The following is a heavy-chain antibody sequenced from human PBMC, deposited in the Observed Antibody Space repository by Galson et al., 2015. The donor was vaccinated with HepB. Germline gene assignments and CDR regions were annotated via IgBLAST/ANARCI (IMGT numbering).Heavy chain of an antibody. CDR1: GGTFSSYA. CDR3: ARARGITIFGVVITPPGPGNWFDP. J-gene: IGHJ5*02. D-gene: IGHD3-3*01. V-gene: IGHV1-69*13. Sequence: SVKVSCKASGGTFSSYAISWVRQAPGQGLEWMGGIIPIFGTANYAQKFQGRVTITADESTSTAYMELSSLRSEDTAVYYCARARGITIFGVVITPPGPGNWFDPWGQGTLVTVSS. CDR2: IIPIFGTA.